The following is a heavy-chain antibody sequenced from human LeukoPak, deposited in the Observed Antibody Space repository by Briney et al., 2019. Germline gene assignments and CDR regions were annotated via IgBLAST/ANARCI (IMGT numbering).Heavy chain of an antibody. CDR2: IIPIFGTA. CDR3: ARGPAPYYYYYMDV. CDR1: GDTFSSYA. J-gene: IGHJ6*03. V-gene: IGHV1-69*05. Sequence: GSSVKVSCKASGDTFSSYAISWVRQAPGQGLEWMGGIIPIFGTANYAQKFQGRATITTDESTSTAYMELSSLRSEDTAVYYCARGPAPYYYYYMDVWGKGTTVTVSS.